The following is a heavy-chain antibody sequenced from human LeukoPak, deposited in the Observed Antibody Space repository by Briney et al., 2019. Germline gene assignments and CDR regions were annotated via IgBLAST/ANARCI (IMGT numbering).Heavy chain of an antibody. CDR1: GFTFSSYR. V-gene: IGHV3-21*01. CDR3: ARGAWGEQQLPSDY. D-gene: IGHD6-13*01. J-gene: IGHJ4*02. Sequence: PGGPLRLSCAASGFTFSSYRMNWVRQAPGKGLDGVPSISSSSSYIYYADSVKGRLTISMDNAKKSLYLRMNSLRAEDTAVYYCARGAWGEQQLPSDYWGQGRLVTVSS. CDR2: ISSSSSYI.